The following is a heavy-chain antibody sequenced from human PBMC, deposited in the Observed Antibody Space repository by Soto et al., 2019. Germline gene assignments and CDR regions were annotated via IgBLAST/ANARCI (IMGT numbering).Heavy chain of an antibody. J-gene: IGHJ5*02. V-gene: IGHV4-39*01. CDR2: IYYSGST. Sequence: SETLSLTCTVSGGSISSSSYYWGWIRQPPGKGLEWIGSIYYSGSTYYDPSLKSRVTISVDTSKNQFSLKLSSVTAADTAVYYCAVGTYDSLTPNWFDPWGQGTLVTVSS. CDR1: GGSISSSSYY. D-gene: IGHD3-9*01. CDR3: AVGTYDSLTPNWFDP.